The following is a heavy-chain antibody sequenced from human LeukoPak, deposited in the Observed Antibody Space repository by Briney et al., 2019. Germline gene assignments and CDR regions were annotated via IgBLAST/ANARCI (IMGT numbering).Heavy chain of an antibody. CDR3: ARDYDPSYGMDV. J-gene: IGHJ6*02. CDR2: ISSSSSYI. Sequence: GGSLRLSCAASGFTFNSYSMNWVRQAPGKGLEWVSSISSSSSYIYHADSVKGRFTISRDNAKNSLYLQMNSLRAEDTAVYYCARDYDPSYGMDVWGQGTTVTVSS. CDR1: GFTFNSYS. V-gene: IGHV3-21*01. D-gene: IGHD3-3*01.